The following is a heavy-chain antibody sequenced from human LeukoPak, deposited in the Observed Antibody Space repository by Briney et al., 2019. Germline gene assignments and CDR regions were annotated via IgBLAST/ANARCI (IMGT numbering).Heavy chain of an antibody. J-gene: IGHJ5*02. D-gene: IGHD3-10*02. Sequence: SETLSLTCTVSGGSISSYYWSWIRQPPGKGLEWIGYIYTSGSTNYNPSLKSRVTISVDTSKNQFSLKLSSVTAADTAVYYCARGLLFRWFDPWGQGTLVTVSS. CDR2: IYTSGST. CDR1: GGSISSYY. CDR3: ARGLLFRWFDP. V-gene: IGHV4-4*09.